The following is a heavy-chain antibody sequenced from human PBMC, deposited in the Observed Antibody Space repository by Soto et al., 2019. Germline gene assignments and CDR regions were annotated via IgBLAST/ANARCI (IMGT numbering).Heavy chain of an antibody. Sequence: GGSLRLSCAASGFTFSSYWMSWVRQAPGKGLDWVANIKQDGSEKYYVDSVKGRFTISRDNAKNSLYLQMNSLRAEDTAVYYCARYYAILTGYYIYYYYMDVWGKGTTVTVSS. D-gene: IGHD3-9*01. V-gene: IGHV3-7*01. CDR1: GFTFSSYW. CDR2: IKQDGSEK. CDR3: ARYYAILTGYYIYYYYMDV. J-gene: IGHJ6*03.